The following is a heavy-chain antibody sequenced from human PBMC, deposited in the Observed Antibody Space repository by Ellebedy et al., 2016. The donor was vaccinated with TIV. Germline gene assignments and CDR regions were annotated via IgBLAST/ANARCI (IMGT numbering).Heavy chain of an antibody. J-gene: IGHJ5*02. Sequence: PGGSLRLSCAASGFTFSSYAMHWVRQAPGKGLEWVAVMSYDGSIKFYTDSVKGRFTISRDNSKNTLYLEVNSLRAEDTAMYYCARGAAAAGVHNWFDPWGQGTLVTVSS. V-gene: IGHV3-30-3*01. CDR3: ARGAAAAGVHNWFDP. D-gene: IGHD6-13*01. CDR2: MSYDGSIK. CDR1: GFTFSSYA.